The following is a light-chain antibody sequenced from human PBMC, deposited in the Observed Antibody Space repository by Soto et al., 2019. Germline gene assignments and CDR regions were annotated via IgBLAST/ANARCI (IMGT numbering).Light chain of an antibody. CDR2: DAS. CDR3: QQYDNLLALT. V-gene: IGKV1-33*01. Sequence: DIQMTQSPSSLSASVGDRVTITCQASQDISNYLNWYQQKPGKAPKLLIYDASNLETGVPSRFSGSGSGTDFTLTISNLQPEDIATYYCQQYDNLLALTFGGGTKVEIK. J-gene: IGKJ4*01. CDR1: QDISNY.